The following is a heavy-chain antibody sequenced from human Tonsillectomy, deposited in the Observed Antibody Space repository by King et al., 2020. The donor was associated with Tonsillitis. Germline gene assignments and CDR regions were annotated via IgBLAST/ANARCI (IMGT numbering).Heavy chain of an antibody. J-gene: IGHJ3*02. CDR1: GGSISSYY. Sequence: VQLQESGPGLVKPSETLSLTCTVSGGSISSYYWSWIRQPPGKGLEWIGYIYYSGSTNYNPSLKSRVTISVDTSKNQFSLKLSSVTAADPAVYYCARGVLRYFDWMDDAFDIWGQGTMVTVSS. V-gene: IGHV4-59*01. CDR2: IYYSGST. CDR3: ARGVLRYFDWMDDAFDI. D-gene: IGHD3-9*01.